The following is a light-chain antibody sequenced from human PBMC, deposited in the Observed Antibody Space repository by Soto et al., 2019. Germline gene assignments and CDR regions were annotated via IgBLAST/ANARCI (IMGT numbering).Light chain of an antibody. J-gene: IGKJ2*01. V-gene: IGKV3-20*01. CDR2: GAS. CDR1: QSVSSSY. CDR3: QQYGSSPRYT. Sequence: EIVLTQSPGTLSLSPGERATLSCRASQSVSSSYLAWYQQKPGQAPRLLIYGASSRATGIPDRFSGSGSGTDFTLSISREEPEDFAVYYCQQYGSSPRYTFGQGTKLEN.